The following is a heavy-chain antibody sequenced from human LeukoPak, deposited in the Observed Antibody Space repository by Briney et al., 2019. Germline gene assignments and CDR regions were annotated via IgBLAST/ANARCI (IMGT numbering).Heavy chain of an antibody. V-gene: IGHV1-2*02. CDR2: INPNSGGT. CDR1: GYTFTGYY. D-gene: IGHD2-2*01. J-gene: IGHJ6*02. CDR3: ASSIVVVPAAMRYYYYGMDV. Sequence: ASVKVSCKASGYTFTGYYMHWVRQAPGQGLEWMGWINPNSGGTNYAQKFQGRVTMTRDTSISTAYMELSRLRSDDTAVYYCASSIVVVPAAMRYYYYGMDVWGQGTTVTVSS.